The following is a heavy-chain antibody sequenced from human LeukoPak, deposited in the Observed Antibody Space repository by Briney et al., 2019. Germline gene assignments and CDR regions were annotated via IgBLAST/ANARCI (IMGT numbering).Heavy chain of an antibody. CDR1: GFTVSSNY. CDR2: IYSGGST. Sequence: GGSLRLSCAASGFTVSSNYMSWVRQAPGKGLEWVSVIYSGGSTYYADSVKGRFTISRDNSKNTLYLQMNSLRAEDTAVYYCARSLGYCSGGSCYSGFDYWGQGTLVTVSS. D-gene: IGHD2-15*01. CDR3: ARSLGYCSGGSCYSGFDY. J-gene: IGHJ4*02. V-gene: IGHV3-53*01.